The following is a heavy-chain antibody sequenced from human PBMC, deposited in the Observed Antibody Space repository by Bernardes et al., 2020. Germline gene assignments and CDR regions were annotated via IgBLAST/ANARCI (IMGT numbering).Heavy chain of an antibody. CDR2: ISADNGNT. CDR1: GYTFTNYG. J-gene: IGHJ5*02. CDR3: VREVAGDYDLWSVDIPDHDL. Sequence: ASVKVSCKASGYTFTNYGIGWVRQAPGQGLEWMGWISADNGNTNYAQRLQGRLTMTTDTSTSTAYMELRSLRSDDTAVYYCVREVAGDYDLWSVDIPDHDLWGQGTLVTVSS. V-gene: IGHV1-18*01. D-gene: IGHD3-3*01.